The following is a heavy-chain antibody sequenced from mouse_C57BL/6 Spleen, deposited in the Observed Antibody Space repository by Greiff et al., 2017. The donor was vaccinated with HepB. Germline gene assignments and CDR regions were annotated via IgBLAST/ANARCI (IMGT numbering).Heavy chain of an antibody. CDR3: ARRGVYGSSYNAMDY. J-gene: IGHJ4*01. D-gene: IGHD1-1*01. CDR1: GYTFTSYW. Sequence: QVQLQQPGAELVRPGSSVKLSCKASGYTFTSYWMDWVKQRPGQGLEWIGNIYPSDSETHYNQKFKDKATLTVDKSSSTAYMQLSSLTSEDSAVYYCARRGVYGSSYNAMDYWGQGTSVTVSS. V-gene: IGHV1-61*01. CDR2: IYPSDSET.